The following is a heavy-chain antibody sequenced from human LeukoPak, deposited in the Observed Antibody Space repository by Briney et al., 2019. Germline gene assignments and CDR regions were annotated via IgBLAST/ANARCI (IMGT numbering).Heavy chain of an antibody. CDR1: GYSFTSYW. CDR3: ARRVGASYYYGSGSYNY. D-gene: IGHD3-10*01. J-gene: IGHJ4*02. V-gene: IGHV5-10-1*01. CDR2: IDPSDSYT. Sequence: GESLKISCKGSGYSFTSYWISWVRQMPGKGLEWMGMIDPSDSYTNYSPSFQGHVTISADKSISTAYLQWSSLKASDTAMYYCARRVGASYYYGSGSYNYWGQGTLVTVSS.